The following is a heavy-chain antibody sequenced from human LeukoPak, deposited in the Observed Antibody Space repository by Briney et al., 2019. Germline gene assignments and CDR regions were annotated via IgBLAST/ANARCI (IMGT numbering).Heavy chain of an antibody. Sequence: GGSLRLSCAASGITVSNNYMSWVRQAPGKGLEWVSLIYSGGSTSYADSVRGRFTISRDSSKNTVYLQMDSLRVEDTAVYYCARERSSGYYSVGGFDYWGQGTLVTVSS. V-gene: IGHV3-66*01. CDR1: GITVSNNY. CDR3: ARERSSGYYSVGGFDY. J-gene: IGHJ4*02. D-gene: IGHD3-22*01. CDR2: IYSGGST.